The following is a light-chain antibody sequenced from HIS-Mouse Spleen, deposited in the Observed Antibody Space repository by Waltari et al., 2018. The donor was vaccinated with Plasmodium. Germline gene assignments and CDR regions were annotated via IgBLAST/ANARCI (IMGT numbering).Light chain of an antibody. CDR3: QQYYSTPWT. Sequence: DIVMTQSPDSLAVSLDERATINCKSSQSVLYSSNNKNYLAWYQQKPGQPPMLLIYWASTRESGVPDRCSGSGSGTDFTLTISSLQAEDVAVYYCQQYYSTPWTFGQGTKVEIK. V-gene: IGKV4-1*01. J-gene: IGKJ1*01. CDR1: QSVLYSSNNKNY. CDR2: WAS.